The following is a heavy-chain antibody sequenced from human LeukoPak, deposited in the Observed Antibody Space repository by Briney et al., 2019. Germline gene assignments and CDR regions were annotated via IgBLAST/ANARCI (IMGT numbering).Heavy chain of an antibody. CDR2: IYHSGST. CDR1: RYSISSGYY. J-gene: IGHJ4*02. Sequence: SETLSLTCNVSRYSISSGYYWGGIRQPPGKGLEWIGNIYHSGSTYYNPSLKRRVTISVDTSKNQFSLKLSSVTAADTAVYYCARVIREPEEMATPDYWGQGTLVTVSS. D-gene: IGHD5-24*01. V-gene: IGHV4-38-2*02. CDR3: ARVIREPEEMATPDY.